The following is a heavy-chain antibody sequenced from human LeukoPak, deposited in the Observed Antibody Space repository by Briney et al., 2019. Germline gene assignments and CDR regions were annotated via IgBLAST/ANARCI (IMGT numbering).Heavy chain of an antibody. CDR3: ARVRGKHPGGYEFDY. J-gene: IGHJ4*02. CDR1: GYTFTSYG. D-gene: IGHD5-12*01. CDR2: ISAYNGNT. Sequence: ASVKVSCKASGYTFTSYGISWVRQAPGQGLEWMGWISAYNGNTNYAQKLQGSVTMTTDTSTSTAYMELRSLRSDDTAVYYCARVRGKHPGGYEFDYWGQGTPVTVSS. V-gene: IGHV1-18*01.